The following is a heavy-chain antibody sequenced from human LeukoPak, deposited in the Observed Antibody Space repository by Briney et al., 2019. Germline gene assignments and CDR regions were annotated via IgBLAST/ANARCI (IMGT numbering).Heavy chain of an antibody. V-gene: IGHV1-69*05. J-gene: IGHJ5*02. Sequence: SVKVSCKASGDNFSSYVITWVRQAPGQGLEWMGGIIPIFGTANYAQKFQGRVTITTDESTSTAYMELSSLRSEDTAVYYCAREAMMRRNWFDPWGQGTLVTVSS. CDR2: IIPIFGTA. D-gene: IGHD3-22*01. CDR3: AREAMMRRNWFDP. CDR1: GDNFSSYV.